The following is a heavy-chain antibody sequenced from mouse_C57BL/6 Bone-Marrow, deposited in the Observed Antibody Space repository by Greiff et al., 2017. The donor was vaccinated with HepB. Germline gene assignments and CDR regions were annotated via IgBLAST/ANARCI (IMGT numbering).Heavy chain of an antibody. CDR1: EYEFPSHD. D-gene: IGHD1-1*01. V-gene: IGHV5-2*01. Sequence: EVHLVESGGGLVQPGESLKLSCESNEYEFPSHDMSWVRKTPEKRLELVAAINSDGGSTYYPDTMERRFIISRDNTKKTLYLQMSSLKSEDTAMYYCTRDGPVRYRYFDVWGTGTTVTVSS. CDR2: INSDGGST. CDR3: TRDGPVRYRYFDV. J-gene: IGHJ1*03.